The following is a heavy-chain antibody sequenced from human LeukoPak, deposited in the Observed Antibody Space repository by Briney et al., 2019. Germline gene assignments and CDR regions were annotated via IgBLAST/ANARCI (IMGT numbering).Heavy chain of an antibody. J-gene: IGHJ4*02. CDR2: IYYSGST. V-gene: IGHV4-61*01. CDR1: GGSVSSGSYY. D-gene: IGHD1-26*01. Sequence: SETLSLTCTVSGGSVSSGSYYWSWIRQPPGKRLEWIGYIYYSGSTNYNPSLKSRVTISVDTSKNQFSLKLSSVTAADTAVYYCARSLGGATIDYWGQGTLVTVSS. CDR3: ARSLGGATIDY.